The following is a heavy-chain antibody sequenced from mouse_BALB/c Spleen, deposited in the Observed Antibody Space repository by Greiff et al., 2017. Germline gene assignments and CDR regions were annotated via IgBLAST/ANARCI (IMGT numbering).Heavy chain of an antibody. CDR2: ISSGSSTI. D-gene: IGHD1-1*01. J-gene: IGHJ4*01. CDR1: GFTFSSFG. Sequence: EVHLVESGGGLVQPGGSRKLSCAASGFTFSSFGMHWVRQAPEKGLEWVAYISSGSSTIYYADTVKGRFTISRDNPKNTLFLQMTSLRSEDTAMYYCARSFYSSSSYAMDYWGQGTSVTVSS. CDR3: ARSFYSSSSYAMDY. V-gene: IGHV5-17*02.